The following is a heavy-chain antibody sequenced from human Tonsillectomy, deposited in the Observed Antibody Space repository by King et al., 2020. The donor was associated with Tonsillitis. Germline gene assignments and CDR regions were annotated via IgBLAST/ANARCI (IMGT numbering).Heavy chain of an antibody. CDR2: IDPIFGTT. J-gene: IGHJ4*02. Sequence: VQLVESGAEVKKPGSSVKVSCKAYGGTFSTFAVSWVRQAPGQGLEWMGGIDPIFGTTNYPQKFQDRVTITADESTSTAYMELRGLRSEDTAVYHCARDHGHGLFFDYWGQGSLVTVSS. CDR1: GGTFSTFA. D-gene: IGHD4/OR15-4a*01. V-gene: IGHV1-69*01. CDR3: ARDHGHGLFFDY.